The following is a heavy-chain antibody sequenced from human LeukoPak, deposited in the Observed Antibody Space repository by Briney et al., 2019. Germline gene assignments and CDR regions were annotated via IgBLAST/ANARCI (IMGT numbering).Heavy chain of an antibody. Sequence: SETLSLTCTVSGGSISSYYWSWIRQPPGKGLEWIGEINHSGSTNYNPSLKSRVTISVDTSKNQFSLKLSSVTAADTAVYYCARRNFGVVIFDPWGQGTLVTVSS. J-gene: IGHJ5*02. D-gene: IGHD3-3*01. CDR3: ARRNFGVVIFDP. CDR2: INHSGST. V-gene: IGHV4-34*01. CDR1: GGSISSYY.